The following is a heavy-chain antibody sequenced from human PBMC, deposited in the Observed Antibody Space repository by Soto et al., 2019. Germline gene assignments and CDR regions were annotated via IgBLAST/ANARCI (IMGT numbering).Heavy chain of an antibody. V-gene: IGHV2-5*02. Sequence: QITLKESGPTLVKPTQTLTLTCSFYGFSLSSNGVGVGWVRQAPGKAREWLAFIYWDDDKRYSPSLKSRLTITKDTSSNQVCLIMTNVAPEDSATYYCAHRSPYRGSCNSGWFDSWGLGPLVTVSS. CDR3: AHRSPYRGSCNSGWFDS. D-gene: IGHD6-13*01. CDR2: IYWDDDK. CDR1: GFSLSSNGVG. J-gene: IGHJ5*01.